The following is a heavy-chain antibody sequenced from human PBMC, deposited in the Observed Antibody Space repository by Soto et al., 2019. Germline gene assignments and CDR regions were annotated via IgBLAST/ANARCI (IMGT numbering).Heavy chain of an antibody. J-gene: IGHJ4*02. CDR2: IYYSGST. CDR1: GGSISSGAYY. V-gene: IGHV4-31*03. CDR3: ARANYFDSSGPFDY. Sequence: QVQLQESGPGLVKPSQTLSLTCTVSGGSISSGAYYWSWIRQYPGKGLEWIGYIYYSGSTYYNPSLESRVTLSVDTSRKQFSLKVSSVTAADTAVYYCARANYFDSSGPFDYWGPGTLVTVSS. D-gene: IGHD3-22*01.